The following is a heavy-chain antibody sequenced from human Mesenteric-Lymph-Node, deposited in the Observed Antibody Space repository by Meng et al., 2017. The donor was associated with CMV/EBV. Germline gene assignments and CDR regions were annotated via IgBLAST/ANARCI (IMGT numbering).Heavy chain of an antibody. CDR1: GFTFSSYA. Sequence: GESLKISCAASGFTFSSYAMHWVRQAPGKGLEWVAVISYDGSNKYYADSVKGRFTISRDNSKNTLYLQMNSLKAEDTAVYYCAKDKMTPFSPDAFDMWGQGTMVTVSS. CDR2: ISYDGSNK. V-gene: IGHV3-30-3*01. J-gene: IGHJ3*02. D-gene: IGHD2-15*01. CDR3: AKDKMTPFSPDAFDM.